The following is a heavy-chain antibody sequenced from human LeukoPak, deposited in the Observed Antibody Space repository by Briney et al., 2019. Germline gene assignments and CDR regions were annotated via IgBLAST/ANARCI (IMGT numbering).Heavy chain of an antibody. CDR1: GGSISSGGYY. V-gene: IGHV4-39*01. D-gene: IGHD1-26*01. Sequence: PSETLSLTCIVSGGSISSGGYYWAWIRRPPGKGLEWIGTIYYSGSTYYNPSLKSRVTISVDTSKNQFSLKLSSVTAADTAVYYCARHNSGSYYSLDYWGQGTLVTVSS. J-gene: IGHJ4*02. CDR3: ARHNSGSYYSLDY. CDR2: IYYSGST.